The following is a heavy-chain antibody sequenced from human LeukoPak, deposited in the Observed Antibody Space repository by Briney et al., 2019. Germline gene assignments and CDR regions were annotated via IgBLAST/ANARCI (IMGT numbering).Heavy chain of an antibody. D-gene: IGHD6-13*01. CDR2: INSDGSST. V-gene: IGHV3-74*01. J-gene: IGHJ6*03. CDR3: ARASGIAAAGTVYYYYYYMDV. Sequence: PGGSLRLSCAASGFTFSSYWMHWVRQAPGKGLVWVSRINSDGSSTSYADSVKGRFTIPRDNAKNTLYLQMNSLRAEDTAVYYCARASGIAAAGTVYYYYYYMDVWGKGTTVTVSS. CDR1: GFTFSSYW.